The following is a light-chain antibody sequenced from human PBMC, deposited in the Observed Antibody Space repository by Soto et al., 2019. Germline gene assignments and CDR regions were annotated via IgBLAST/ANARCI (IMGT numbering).Light chain of an antibody. J-gene: IGKJ1*01. CDR2: EAS. CDR1: ESISVW. CDR3: QQSKTKLWT. Sequence: DILMTQSPSTLSASVGDRVTITCRASESISVWLAWYQQKPGKAPKLLIYEASILESGVPSRFSGTGSGTDFTLTISSLQPNDSASYYCQQSKTKLWTFGQGTRVEV. V-gene: IGKV1-5*01.